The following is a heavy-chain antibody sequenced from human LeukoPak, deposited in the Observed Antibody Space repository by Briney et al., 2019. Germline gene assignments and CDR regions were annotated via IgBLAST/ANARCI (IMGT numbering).Heavy chain of an antibody. CDR2: INPNSGGT. D-gene: IGHD3-9*01. V-gene: IGHV1-2*02. CDR1: GYTFTSYG. J-gene: IGHJ4*02. Sequence: ASVKVSCKASGYTFTSYGISWVRQAPGQGLEWMGWINPNSGGTNYAQKFYARVTMTRDTSISTAYMELSRLRSDDTAVFYCARSPDILTGENFDYWGQGALVTVSS. CDR3: ARSPDILTGENFDY.